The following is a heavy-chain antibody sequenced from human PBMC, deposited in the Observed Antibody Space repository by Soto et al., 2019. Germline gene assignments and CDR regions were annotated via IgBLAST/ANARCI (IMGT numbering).Heavy chain of an antibody. CDR1: GGSISSYY. Sequence: PSETLSLTCTVSGGSISSYYWSWIRQPPGKGLEWIGYIYYSGSTNYNPSLKSRVTISVDTSKNQFSLKLSSVTAADTAVYYCARDYYYYGMDVWGQGTTVTVSS. J-gene: IGHJ6*02. CDR3: ARDYYYYGMDV. V-gene: IGHV4-59*01. CDR2: IYYSGST.